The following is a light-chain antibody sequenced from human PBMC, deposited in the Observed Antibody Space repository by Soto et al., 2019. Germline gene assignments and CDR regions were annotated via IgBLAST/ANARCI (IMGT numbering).Light chain of an antibody. J-gene: IGKJ4*01. CDR1: QSVTKY. V-gene: IGKV3-11*01. CDR2: DTS. Sequence: EIVWARLSATLAVAPGERATLSCRTSQSVTKYLAWYQQKPGQAPRLLIYDTSNRAPGIPARFSGSGSGTDFTLTISSLESEDSGIYYCQQRYNWLTFGGGTKVDIK. CDR3: QQRYNWLT.